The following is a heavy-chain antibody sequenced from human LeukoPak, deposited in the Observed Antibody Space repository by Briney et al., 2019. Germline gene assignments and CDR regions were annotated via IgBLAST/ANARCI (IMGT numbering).Heavy chain of an antibody. V-gene: IGHV4-30-4*08. CDR1: GVSISTCEYY. CDR3: AREKTVRCSGGSCSAIRWFDP. Sequence: SQTLSLSCTVSGVSISTCEYYWDWTRQPQGKNLEAIGYMYYSGSTYYNPSLKSRVTISVYTSKNQFSLKLSSVTAADTAVYYCAREKTVRCSGGSCSAIRWFDPWGQGTLVTVSS. CDR2: MYYSGST. J-gene: IGHJ5*02. D-gene: IGHD2-15*01.